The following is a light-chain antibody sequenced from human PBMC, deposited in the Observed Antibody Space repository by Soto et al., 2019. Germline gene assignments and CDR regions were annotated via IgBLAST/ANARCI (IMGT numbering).Light chain of an antibody. J-gene: IGKJ2*01. V-gene: IGKV3-15*01. CDR3: QQSYGTRYT. Sequence: EIVMTQSPATLSVSPGERATLSCRASQSVFSSLAWYQQKPGQAPRLLIYGAATRATGIPARFSGSGSGTEFTLTISSLQSEDFASYYCQQSYGTRYTFGQGTKLEIK. CDR2: GAA. CDR1: QSVFSS.